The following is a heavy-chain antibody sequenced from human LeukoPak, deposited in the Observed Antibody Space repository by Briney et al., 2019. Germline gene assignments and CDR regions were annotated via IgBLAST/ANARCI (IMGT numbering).Heavy chain of an antibody. CDR2: ISAYNGNT. V-gene: IGHV1-18*01. Sequence: ASVKVSCKASGYTFTSYGISWVRQAPGQGLEWMGWISAYNGNTNYAQKLQGRVTMTTDTSTSTAYMELRSLRSDDTAVYYCARIVGAFGGGPDNWFDPWGQGTLVTVSS. CDR3: ARIVGAFGGGPDNWFDP. D-gene: IGHD1-26*01. CDR1: GYTFTSYG. J-gene: IGHJ5*02.